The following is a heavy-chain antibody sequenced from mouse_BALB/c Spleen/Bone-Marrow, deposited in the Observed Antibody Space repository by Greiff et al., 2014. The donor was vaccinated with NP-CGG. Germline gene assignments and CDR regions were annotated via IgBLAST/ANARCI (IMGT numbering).Heavy chain of an antibody. J-gene: IGHJ4*01. CDR3: ARYDGYSDNAMDY. CDR1: GFTFTDYY. D-gene: IGHD2-3*01. V-gene: IGHV7-3*02. CDR2: IRNKANGYTT. Sequence: EVQLVESGGGLVQPGSSLRLSCATSGFTFTDYYMNWVRQPPGKALEWLGFIRNKANGYTTEFSASVKGRFTISRDNSQSILYLQMNTLRAEDSATYYCARYDGYSDNAMDYWGQGTSVTVPS.